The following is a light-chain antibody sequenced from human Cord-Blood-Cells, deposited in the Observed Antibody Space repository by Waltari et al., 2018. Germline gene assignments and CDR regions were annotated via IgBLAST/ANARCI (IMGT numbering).Light chain of an antibody. CDR3: QQRSNWPLT. V-gene: IGKV3-11*01. CDR1: QSVSSY. CDR2: DAS. Sequence: EIVLTQSPATLSLSPGDRAHLSCRASQSVSSYLAWYQQKPGQAPRLLIYDASNRATGIPARFSGSGSGTDFTLTISSLEPEDFAVYYCQQRSNWPLTFGGGTKVEIK. J-gene: IGKJ4*01.